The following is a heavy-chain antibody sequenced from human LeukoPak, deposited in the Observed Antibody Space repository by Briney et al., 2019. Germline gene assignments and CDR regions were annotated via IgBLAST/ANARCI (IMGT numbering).Heavy chain of an antibody. CDR3: ARGIGAVLNWFDP. CDR2: IYPDDSDI. J-gene: IGHJ5*02. V-gene: IGHV5-51*01. D-gene: IGHD6-13*01. CDR1: GYTFASYW. Sequence: GESLKISCKGSGYTFASYWVAWVRQMPGKGLEWMGIIYPDDSDIRYSPSFQGQVTISADKSISTAYLQWSSLKASDTGIYYCARGIGAVLNWFDPGAREPWSQSPQ.